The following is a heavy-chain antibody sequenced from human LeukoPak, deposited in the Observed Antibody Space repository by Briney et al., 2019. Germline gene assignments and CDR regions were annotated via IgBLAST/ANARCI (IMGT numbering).Heavy chain of an antibody. CDR3: ARSSVVPAAIPDDY. CDR1: GYTFTGYY. V-gene: IGHV1-2*02. CDR2: INPNSGGT. J-gene: IGHJ4*02. D-gene: IGHD2-2*02. Sequence: ASVKVSCKASGYTFTGYYMHWVRQTPGQGLEWMGWINPNSGGTNYAQKFQGRVTMTRGTSISTAYMELSRLRSDDTAVYYCARSSVVPAAIPDDYWGQGTLVTVSS.